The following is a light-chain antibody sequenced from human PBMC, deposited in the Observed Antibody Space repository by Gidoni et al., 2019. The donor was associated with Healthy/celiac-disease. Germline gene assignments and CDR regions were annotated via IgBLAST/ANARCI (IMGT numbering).Light chain of an antibody. CDR1: QSVSSY. Sequence: EIVLTQSPATLSWSPGERATLACRASQSVSSYLAWYQQKPGQAPRLLIYDASNWATGIPSRFSGVASGTDFPLSISTREPEYFAVYYCQQRSNWPLTFGGGTKVEIK. CDR3: QQRSNWPLT. CDR2: DAS. V-gene: IGKV3-11*01. J-gene: IGKJ4*01.